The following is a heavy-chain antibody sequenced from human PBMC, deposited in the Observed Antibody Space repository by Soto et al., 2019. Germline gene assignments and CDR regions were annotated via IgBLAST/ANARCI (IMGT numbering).Heavy chain of an antibody. CDR3: VRDGTKTLRDWFDP. CDR2: IYHAGSV. V-gene: IGHV4-38-2*01. CDR1: GYSIASGYY. J-gene: IGHJ5*02. Sequence: SETLSLTCAVSGYSIASGYYWAWIRQSPGKGLEWIGSIYHAGSVYYNPSLNSRVAVSLDTSKNHFSLKLRSVTAADTAVYYCVRDGTKTLRDWFDPWGQGISVTVSS. D-gene: IGHD1-1*01.